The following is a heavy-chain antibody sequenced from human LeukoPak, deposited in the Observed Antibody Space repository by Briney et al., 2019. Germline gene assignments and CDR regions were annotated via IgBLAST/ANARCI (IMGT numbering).Heavy chain of an antibody. CDR3: ARDKVSNYVFDY. CDR2: ISSDGSST. J-gene: IGHJ4*02. CDR1: GFTFSSYW. V-gene: IGHV3-74*01. Sequence: GGSLRLSCAASGFTFSSYWMHWVRQAPGKGLVGVSHISSDGSSTSYADSVKGRFTISRDNAKNTLYLQMNRLRAEDTAVYYCARDKVSNYVFDYWGQGTLVTVSS. D-gene: IGHD4-11*01.